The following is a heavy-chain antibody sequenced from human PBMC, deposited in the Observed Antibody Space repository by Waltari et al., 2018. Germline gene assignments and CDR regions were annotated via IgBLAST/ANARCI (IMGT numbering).Heavy chain of an antibody. CDR1: GYSFSGYD. J-gene: IGHJ4*02. CDR3: ARGRDYGDSLDPFGY. Sequence: QVQLVQSGAEVRKPGASVKVSCKASGYSFSGYDINWVRQAPGQGLEWRGWRNPNSGDTGYAKNFQGRVTITRISSMSTAYMELTSLKSEDTAVYYCARGRDYGDSLDPFGYWGQGTLVTVSS. CDR2: RNPNSGDT. V-gene: IGHV1-8*02. D-gene: IGHD4-17*01.